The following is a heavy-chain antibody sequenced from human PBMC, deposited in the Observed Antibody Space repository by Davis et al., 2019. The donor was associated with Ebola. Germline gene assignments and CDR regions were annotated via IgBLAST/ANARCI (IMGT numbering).Heavy chain of an antibody. CDR1: GGSISSSSYY. CDR2: IYYSGST. V-gene: IGHV4-39*07. Sequence: SETLSLTCTVPGGSISSSSYYWGWIRQPPGKGLEWIGSIYYSGSTYYNPSLKSRVTISVDTSKNQFSLKLSSVTAADTAVYYCARDRRNNWFDPWGQGTLVTVSS. CDR3: ARDRRNNWFDP. J-gene: IGHJ5*02.